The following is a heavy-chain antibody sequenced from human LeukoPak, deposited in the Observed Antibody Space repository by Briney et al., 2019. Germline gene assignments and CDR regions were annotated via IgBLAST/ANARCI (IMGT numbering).Heavy chain of an antibody. D-gene: IGHD5-12*01. CDR2: INHSGST. V-gene: IGHV4-34*01. CDR1: GGSFSGYY. CDR3: ASRRIVARKYYFDY. Sequence: SETLSLTCAVYGGSFSGYYWSWIRQPPGKGLEWIGEINHSGSTNYNPSLKSRVTISVDTSKNQFSLKLSSVTAADRAVYYCASRRIVARKYYFDYWGQGTLVTVSS. J-gene: IGHJ4*02.